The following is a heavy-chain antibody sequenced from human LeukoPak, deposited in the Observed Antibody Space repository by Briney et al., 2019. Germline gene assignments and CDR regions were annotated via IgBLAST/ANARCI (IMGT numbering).Heavy chain of an antibody. CDR1: GGSFSGYY. CDR2: INHSGST. V-gene: IGHV4-34*01. CDR3: ARSQDYYMDV. J-gene: IGHJ6*03. Sequence: SETLSLTCAVYGGSFSGYYWSWIRQPPGKGLEWIGEINHSGSTNYNPSLKSRVTISVDTSKNQFSLKLSSVTAADTAVYYCARSQDYYMDVWGKGTTVTVSS.